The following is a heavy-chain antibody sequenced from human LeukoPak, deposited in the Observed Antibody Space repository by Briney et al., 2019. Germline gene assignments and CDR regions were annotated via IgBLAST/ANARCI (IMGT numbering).Heavy chain of an antibody. CDR2: ISGSGGST. CDR3: ALFLLWFGELLRVDAFDI. CDR1: GFTFSIYA. D-gene: IGHD3-10*01. V-gene: IGHV3-23*01. J-gene: IGHJ3*02. Sequence: GGSLRLSCAASGFTFSIYAISWVRQAPGKGLEWVSAISGSGGSTYYADSVKGRFTISRDNSKNTLYLQMNSLRAEDTAVYYCALFLLWFGELLRVDAFDIWGQGTMVTVSS.